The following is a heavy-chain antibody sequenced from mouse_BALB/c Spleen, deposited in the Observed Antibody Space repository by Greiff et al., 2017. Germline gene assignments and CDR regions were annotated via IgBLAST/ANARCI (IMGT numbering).Heavy chain of an antibody. CDR3: TRLLRLGAFAY. J-gene: IGHJ3*01. V-gene: IGHV1S81*02. D-gene: IGHD1-2*01. CDR1: GYTFTSYY. Sequence: VQLQQSGAELVKPGASVKLSCKASGYTFTSYYMYWVKQRPGQGLEWIGGINPSNGGTNFNEKFKSKATLTVDKSSSTAYMQLSSLTSEDSAVYYCTRLLRLGAFAYWGQGTLVTVSA. CDR2: INPSNGGT.